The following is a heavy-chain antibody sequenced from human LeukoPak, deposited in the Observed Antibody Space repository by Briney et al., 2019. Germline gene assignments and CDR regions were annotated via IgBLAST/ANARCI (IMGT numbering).Heavy chain of an antibody. CDR3: AGYFFDQSKALDI. J-gene: IGHJ3*02. D-gene: IGHD3-22*01. CDR2: IYHTGDT. V-gene: IGHV4-59*01. CDR1: GGSFSGYS. Sequence: PSETLSLTCAAYGGSFSGYSWSWIRQAPGKGLEWIGYIYHTGDTNCNPSLKSRVTISIDTAKNQFSLKLTSVTAADTAIYYCAGYFFDQSKALDIWGQGTMVTVSA.